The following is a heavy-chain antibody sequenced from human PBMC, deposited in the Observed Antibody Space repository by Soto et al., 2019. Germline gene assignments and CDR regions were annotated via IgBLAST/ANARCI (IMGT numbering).Heavy chain of an antibody. CDR3: ARDDAFGNENGFDI. V-gene: IGHV3-33*01. CDR2: IVSDGSAK. CDR1: GFPFSTYG. Sequence: GGSLRLSCAVSGFPFSTYGFHWVRQPPGKGLEWVAVIVSDGSAKYHADSVEGRFTISRDNSKDTLYLQMNSLRAEDTAVYYCARDDAFGNENGFDIWGQGTMVTVS. D-gene: IGHD1-1*01. J-gene: IGHJ3*02.